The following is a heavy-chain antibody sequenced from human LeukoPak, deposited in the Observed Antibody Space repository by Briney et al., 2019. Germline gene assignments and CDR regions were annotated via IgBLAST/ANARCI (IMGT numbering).Heavy chain of an antibody. CDR3: ASTLPSDSSGYYYVGYFDY. CDR1: GFTFSSYA. J-gene: IGHJ4*02. Sequence: AGGSLRLSCAASGFTFSSYAMHWVRQAPGKGLEWVAIISHDGDNKFYADSVKGRFTISRDNSKNTLYLQMNSLRAEDTAVYYCASTLPSDSSGYYYVGYFDYWGQGTLDTVSS. CDR2: ISHDGDNK. V-gene: IGHV3-30*17. D-gene: IGHD3-22*01.